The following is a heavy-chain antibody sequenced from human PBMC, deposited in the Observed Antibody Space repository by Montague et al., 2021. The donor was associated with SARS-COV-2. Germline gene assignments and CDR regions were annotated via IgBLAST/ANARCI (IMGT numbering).Heavy chain of an antibody. CDR1: GFDFFNFA. CDR3: ATNKYCTLHDCLHGRHYFDP. J-gene: IGHJ4*02. CDR2: ISSSGATI. Sequence: SLRLSCAASGFDFFNFAMAWVRQAPGRGLEWISDISSSGATILYADSVKGRFTISRDNIQKSLYLQMNSLRAEDTAVYYCATNKYCTLHDCLHGRHYFDPWGQGTLVTVSS. D-gene: IGHD2-8*01. V-gene: IGHV3-48*03.